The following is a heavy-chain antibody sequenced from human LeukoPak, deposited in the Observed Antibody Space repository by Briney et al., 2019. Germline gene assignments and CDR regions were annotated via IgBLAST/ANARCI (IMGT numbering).Heavy chain of an antibody. Sequence: SETLSLTCTVSGVSISSSNSYWGWIRQPPGTGREWIGSIYYSGNTYYNASLKSQVSISIDTSKNQFSLRLTSVTAADTAVYYCARQTGSGLFILPGGQGTLVTVSS. J-gene: IGHJ4*02. CDR1: GVSISSSNSY. CDR3: ARQTGSGLFILP. D-gene: IGHD3/OR15-3a*01. CDR2: IYYSGNT. V-gene: IGHV4-39*01.